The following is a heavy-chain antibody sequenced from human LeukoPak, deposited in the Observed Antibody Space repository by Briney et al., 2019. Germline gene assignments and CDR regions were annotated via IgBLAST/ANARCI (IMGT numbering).Heavy chain of an antibody. Sequence: GGSLRLSCATSGFTFSNFAMSWVRQAPGKGLEWVAVISYDGSNKYYADSVKGRFTISRDNSKNTLYLQMNSLRAEDTAVYYCAKDRSTGLWGQGTLVTVSS. J-gene: IGHJ4*02. CDR3: AKDRSTGL. V-gene: IGHV3-30*18. CDR2: ISYDGSNK. CDR1: GFTFSNFA. D-gene: IGHD6-13*01.